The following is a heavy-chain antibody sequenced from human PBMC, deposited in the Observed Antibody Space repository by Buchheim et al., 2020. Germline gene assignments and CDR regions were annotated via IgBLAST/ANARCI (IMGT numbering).Heavy chain of an antibody. Sequence: QVQLQESGPGLVKPWGTLSLTCAVSGASISSSNWWSWVRRPPGKGLEWIGEIYHTGSTNYNPSLKSRVPISVDKSKNHFLLKLSSVTAADTAIYYCARDLGRGHFDYWGQGTL. CDR1: GASISSSNW. CDR2: IYHTGST. V-gene: IGHV4-4*02. D-gene: IGHD6-25*01. CDR3: ARDLGRGHFDY. J-gene: IGHJ4*02.